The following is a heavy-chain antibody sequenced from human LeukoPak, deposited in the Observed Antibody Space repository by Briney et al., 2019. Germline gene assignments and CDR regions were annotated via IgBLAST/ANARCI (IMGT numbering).Heavy chain of an antibody. J-gene: IGHJ4*02. CDR3: ARAGLLWFGESYFDY. Sequence: PGGSLRLSCAASGFTFSSYWMTWVRQAPGKGLEWAANIKEDGSEKHYGDSVKGRFTISRDNAKNSLYLQMTSLRAEDTAVYYCARAGLLWFGESYFDYWGQGTLVTVSS. V-gene: IGHV3-7*01. CDR2: IKEDGSEK. D-gene: IGHD3-10*01. CDR1: GFTFSSYW.